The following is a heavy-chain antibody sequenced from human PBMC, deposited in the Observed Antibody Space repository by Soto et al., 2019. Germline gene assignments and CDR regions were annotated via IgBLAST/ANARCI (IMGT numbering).Heavy chain of an antibody. Sequence: ASVKVSCKASGYTFTGYYMHWVRQAPGQGLEWMGWINPNSGGTNYAQRFQGWVTMTRDTSISTAYMELSRLRSDDTAVYYCAREGTTVTTWDAFEIWGQGTMVTVSS. V-gene: IGHV1-2*04. J-gene: IGHJ3*02. D-gene: IGHD4-17*01. CDR2: INPNSGGT. CDR1: GYTFTGYY. CDR3: AREGTTVTTWDAFEI.